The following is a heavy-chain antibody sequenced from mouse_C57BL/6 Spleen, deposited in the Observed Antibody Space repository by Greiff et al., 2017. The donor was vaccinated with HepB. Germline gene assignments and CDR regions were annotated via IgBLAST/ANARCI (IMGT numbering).Heavy chain of an antibody. CDR1: GYSITSGYY. J-gene: IGHJ1*03. CDR3: ARDTTVVDWYFDV. D-gene: IGHD1-1*01. CDR2: ISYDGSN. Sequence: EVQLQQSGPGLVKPSQSLSLTCSVTGYSITSGYYWNWIRQFPGNKLEWMGYISYDGSNNYNPSLKNRISITRDTSKNQFFLKLNSVTTEDTATYYCARDTTVVDWYFDVWGTGTTVTVSS. V-gene: IGHV3-6*01.